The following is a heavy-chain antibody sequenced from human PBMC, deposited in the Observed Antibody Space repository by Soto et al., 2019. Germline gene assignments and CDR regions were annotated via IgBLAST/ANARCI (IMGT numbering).Heavy chain of an antibody. J-gene: IGHJ4*02. Sequence: PLESLKSWCRLCGYRFVGYLVFFGLQMAGKGLEWMGMIHPGDPDIVYNPSFKCQVTISADKSTSTAYLQWSSLKASDTAMYYCQSPIPVFPVLFIWGPGPLV. CDR3: QSPIPVFPVLFI. CDR2: IHPGDPDI. V-gene: IGHV5-51*01. CDR1: GYRFVGYL. D-gene: IGHD2-2*02.